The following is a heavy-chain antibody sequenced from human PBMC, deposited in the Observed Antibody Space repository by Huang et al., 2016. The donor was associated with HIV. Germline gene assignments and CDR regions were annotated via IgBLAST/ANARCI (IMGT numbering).Heavy chain of an antibody. D-gene: IGHD6-19*01. V-gene: IGHV3-30*14. CDR1: GFTFRDHP. Sequence: QVQLVESGGGVVQPGRSLRLSCAVSGFTFRDHPMHWVRQAPGKGMEWVAVISFDGRNKFYADFVRGRVTISRDKSKNILYLQLNSLTPADTSIYYCARDTTTVAGLDFWGQGALVTVSS. J-gene: IGHJ4*02. CDR3: ARDTTTVAGLDF. CDR2: ISFDGRNK.